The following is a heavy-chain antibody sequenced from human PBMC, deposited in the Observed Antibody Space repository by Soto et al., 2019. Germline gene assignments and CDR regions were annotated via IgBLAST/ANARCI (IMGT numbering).Heavy chain of an antibody. V-gene: IGHV3-23*01. Sequence: EVQVLQSGGGLAQPGGSLRLSCVASGFTFSNYAMSWVRQAPGKGLEWVSAIGGGGITTYYADSVRGRFTISRDNSKNTLYLQLVSLTAEDTAVYYCAKGSSGYRPYYFDYWGQGTLVTFSS. CDR3: AKGSSGYRPYYFDY. CDR1: GFTFSNYA. D-gene: IGHD3-22*01. CDR2: IGGGGITT. J-gene: IGHJ4*02.